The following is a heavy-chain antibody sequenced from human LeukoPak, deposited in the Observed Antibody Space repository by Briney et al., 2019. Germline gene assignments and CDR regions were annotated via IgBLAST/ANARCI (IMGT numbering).Heavy chain of an antibody. D-gene: IGHD4-17*01. Sequence: GGSLRLSCAASGFTFSSYWMSWVRQAPGKGLEWVANIKQDGSEKYYVDSVKGRFTISRDNAKNSLYLQMNSLRDEDSAVYYCARDRDSGDYTAAPGDYWGQGTLVTVSS. V-gene: IGHV3-7*01. CDR2: IKQDGSEK. CDR3: ARDRDSGDYTAAPGDY. J-gene: IGHJ4*02. CDR1: GFTFSSYW.